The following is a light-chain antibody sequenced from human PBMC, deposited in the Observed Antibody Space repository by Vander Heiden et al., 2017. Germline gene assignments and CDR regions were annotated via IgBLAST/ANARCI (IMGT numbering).Light chain of an antibody. CDR3: QQYNTNSPIT. V-gene: IGKV1-5*03. CDR1: QSISIW. Sequence: DIQMTQSPSTLSTSIGDRVTITCRASQSISIWFAWYQQKPGKAPKLLIYKASTLQSGVPSRFSGSGSGTEFTLTISSLQPDDFATYYCQQYNTNSPITFGQGTRLEIK. CDR2: KAS. J-gene: IGKJ5*01.